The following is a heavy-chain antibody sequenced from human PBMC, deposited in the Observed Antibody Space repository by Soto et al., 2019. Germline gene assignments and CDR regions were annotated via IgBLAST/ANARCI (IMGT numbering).Heavy chain of an antibody. V-gene: IGHV4-39*01. D-gene: IGHD6-13*01. CDR3: ARRTSSWDHDAFDI. Sequence: SETLSLTCSVSGGSISCSADYWGWIRQPPGRGLEWIGSIYQSGSTHYNPSLKSRVTISVDTSRNQFSLKLSSVTAADTAVYYCARRTSSWDHDAFDIWGQGTMVTVSS. J-gene: IGHJ3*02. CDR1: GGSISCSADY. CDR2: IYQSGST.